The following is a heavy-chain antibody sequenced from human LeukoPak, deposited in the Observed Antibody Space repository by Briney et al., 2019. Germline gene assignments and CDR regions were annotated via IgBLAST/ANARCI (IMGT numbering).Heavy chain of an antibody. CDR1: GFTFSSYA. D-gene: IGHD6-13*01. J-gene: IGHJ4*02. Sequence: GGSLRLSCAASGFTFSSYAMSWVRQAPGKGLEWVSTISGSGGSTYYADSVKGRFTISRDNSKSTLYLQMNSLRAEDTAVYYCAKEYSSSWYYFDYWGQGTLVTVSS. V-gene: IGHV3-23*01. CDR3: AKEYSSSWYYFDY. CDR2: ISGSGGST.